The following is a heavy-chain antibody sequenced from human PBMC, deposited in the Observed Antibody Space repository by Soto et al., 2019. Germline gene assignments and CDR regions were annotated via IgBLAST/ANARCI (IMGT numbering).Heavy chain of an antibody. Sequence: WASVKVSCKASGGTFSSYAISWVRQAPGQGLEWMGGIIPIFGTANYAQKFQGRVTITADESTSTAYMELSSLRSEDTAVYYCAREFPDCSGGSCYLGENYYYGMDVWGQGTTVTVS. CDR3: AREFPDCSGGSCYLGENYYYGMDV. D-gene: IGHD2-15*01. CDR1: GGTFSSYA. J-gene: IGHJ6*02. CDR2: IIPIFGTA. V-gene: IGHV1-69*13.